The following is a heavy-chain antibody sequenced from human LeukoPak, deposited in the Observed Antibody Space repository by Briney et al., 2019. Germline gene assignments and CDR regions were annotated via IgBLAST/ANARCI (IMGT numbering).Heavy chain of an antibody. D-gene: IGHD6-13*01. CDR2: ISDGGGST. V-gene: IGHV3-23*01. CDR3: AKKGYSSSWCFDY. Sequence: PGGSLRLSCAASGFTFSSYAMSWVRQAPGKGLEWVSVISDGGGSTYYADSVKGRFSISRDNSKNTLYLEMNSLRAEDTAVYYCAKKGYSSSWCFDYWGQGTLVTVSS. J-gene: IGHJ4*02. CDR1: GFTFSSYA.